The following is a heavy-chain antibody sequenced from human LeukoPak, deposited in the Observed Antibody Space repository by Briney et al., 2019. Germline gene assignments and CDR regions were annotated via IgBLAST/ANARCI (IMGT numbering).Heavy chain of an antibody. CDR2: ISGFNGNT. J-gene: IGHJ3*02. V-gene: IGHV1-18*01. CDR3: ARVVNQYCTSRCYYTAFDI. D-gene: IGHD2-8*01. CDR1: GYTFASYG. Sequence: ATVKVSCKASGYTFASYGISWVRQAPGQGREWMGRISGFNGNTNHAQNLQHRVTMTTDPSTSTAYMELRSLRSDDTAVYFCARVVNQYCTSRCYYTAFDIWGQGTMVTVSS.